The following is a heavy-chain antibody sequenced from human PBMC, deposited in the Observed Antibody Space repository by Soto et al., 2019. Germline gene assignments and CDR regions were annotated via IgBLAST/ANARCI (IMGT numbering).Heavy chain of an antibody. V-gene: IGHV4-4*07. D-gene: IGHD1-26*01. CDR3: ARTVGAPYYFAF. J-gene: IGHJ4*02. CDR2: VWTSGST. Sequence: QVQLQASGPGLVKPSETLSLTCNVSGGSMSRYYWSWIRQPAGKGLEWIGRVWTSGSTNYNPSLKSRVTMSIDTPNTHFALKLNSVTAADPAVYYCARTVGAPYYFAFWGQGTLVTVSS. CDR1: GGSMSRYY.